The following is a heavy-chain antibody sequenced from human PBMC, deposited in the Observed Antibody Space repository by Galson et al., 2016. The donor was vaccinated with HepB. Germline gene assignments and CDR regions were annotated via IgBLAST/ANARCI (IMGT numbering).Heavy chain of an antibody. CDR2: ISWNSGSI. CDR1: GFTFEDFA. J-gene: IGHJ5*02. V-gene: IGHV3-9*01. CDR3: AKDAAPDS. D-gene: IGHD1-14*01. Sequence: SLRLSCAGSGFTFEDFAMHWVRQAPGKGLEWVSGISWNSGSIGYADSVKGRFTISRDNANNSLYLQMHSLRPEDTALYYCAKDAAPDSWGQGTLVTVSS.